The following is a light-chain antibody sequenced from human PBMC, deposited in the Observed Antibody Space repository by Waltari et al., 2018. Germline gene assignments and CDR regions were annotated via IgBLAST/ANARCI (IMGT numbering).Light chain of an antibody. CDR3: QQYYGTPPYT. Sequence: DLLMTQSPDSLAVSLGERATINCKSSQSLLYSSNNKNYLAWYQQKLGQPPKLLFYWASTREAGVPDRFSGSGSGTDFTLTISSLQAEDVAVYYCQQYYGTPPYTFGQGTKLEIK. CDR2: WAS. CDR1: QSLLYSSNNKNY. J-gene: IGKJ2*01. V-gene: IGKV4-1*01.